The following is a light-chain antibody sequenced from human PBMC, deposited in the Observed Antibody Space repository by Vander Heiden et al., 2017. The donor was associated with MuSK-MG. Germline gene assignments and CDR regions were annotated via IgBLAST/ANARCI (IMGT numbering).Light chain of an antibody. V-gene: IGLV2-14*03. Sequence: QPAPTPPPSLSGSPGQPTTISCTGTSSDVGRFNYVSCYQHHPDTAPKLMIYDVTNRPSGVSDRFSGSKSGNTASMTISGLQAEDEADYYCSSYTSSSTVVFGGGTKLTVL. CDR1: SSDVGRFNY. CDR2: DVT. CDR3: SSYTSSSTVV. J-gene: IGLJ2*01.